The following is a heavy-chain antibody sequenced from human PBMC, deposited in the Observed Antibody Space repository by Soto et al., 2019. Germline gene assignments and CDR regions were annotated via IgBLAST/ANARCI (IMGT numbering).Heavy chain of an antibody. V-gene: IGHV3-23*01. D-gene: IGHD4-17*01. CDR1: GFTFSSYA. J-gene: IGHJ4*02. CDR3: ASRNLGYRDYAFDY. CDR2: ISGSGGST. Sequence: GGSLRLSCAASGFTFSSYAMSWVRQAPGKGLEWVSAISGSGGSTYYADSVKGRFTISRDNSKNTLYLQMNSLRAEDTAVYYCASRNLGYRDYAFDYWGQGTLVTVSS.